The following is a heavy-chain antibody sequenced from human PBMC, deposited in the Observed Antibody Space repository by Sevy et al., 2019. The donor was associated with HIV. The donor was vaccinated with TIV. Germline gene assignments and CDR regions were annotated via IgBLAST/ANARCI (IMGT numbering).Heavy chain of an antibody. Sequence: GGSLRLSCAASRFSFNGYGMHWVRQAPGKGLEWVAFIRYDGSNKYYADSVKGRLTISRDDSRNTLYLQMNSLRAEDTDLYYCARGTPAFCTGGVCFNWFDPWGQGTLVTVSS. J-gene: IGHJ5*02. CDR1: RFSFNGYG. CDR3: ARGTPAFCTGGVCFNWFDP. V-gene: IGHV3-30*02. D-gene: IGHD2-8*02. CDR2: IRYDGSNK.